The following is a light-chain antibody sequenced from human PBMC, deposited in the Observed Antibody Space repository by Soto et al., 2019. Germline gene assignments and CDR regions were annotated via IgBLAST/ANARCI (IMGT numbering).Light chain of an antibody. V-gene: IGKV3-15*01. CDR1: QGVTTN. CDR3: QQSNNWPFS. J-gene: IGKJ5*01. Sequence: EIVMTQSPATLSVSPGERATLSRRAGQGVTTNFAWYQQKSGQSPRLLIYDVSIRATGVPARFSGTGSETDFTLTISGLQSEDSEVYFCQQSNNWPFSLGQGTRLEIK. CDR2: DVS.